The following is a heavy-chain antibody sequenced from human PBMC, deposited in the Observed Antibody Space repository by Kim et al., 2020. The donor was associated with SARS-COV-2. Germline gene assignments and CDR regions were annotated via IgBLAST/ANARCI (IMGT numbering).Heavy chain of an antibody. CDR2: ISAYNGNT. J-gene: IGHJ4*02. V-gene: IGHV1-18*01. Sequence: ASVKVSCKASGYTFTSYGISWVRQAPGQGLEWMGWISAYNGNTNYAQKLQGRVTMTTDTSTSTAYMELRSLRSDDTAVYYCARDPPLLWFGELESPFDYWGQGTLVTVSS. CDR3: ARDPPLLWFGELESPFDY. CDR1: GYTFTSYG. D-gene: IGHD3-10*01.